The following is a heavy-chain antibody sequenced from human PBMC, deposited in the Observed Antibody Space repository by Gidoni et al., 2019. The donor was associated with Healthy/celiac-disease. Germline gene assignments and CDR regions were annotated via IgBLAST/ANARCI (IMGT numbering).Heavy chain of an antibody. V-gene: IGHV2-5*02. Sequence: QITFKESGATLVKPTQTLTLTCTFSGFSLSTSGVGGGWIRQPPGKALELLALIYWDDDKRYSPYLKSRLTITKDTSKYQVVLTMTNRDPVDTATYYGAHRAGDWQQLVFWFDPWGQGTLVTVSS. J-gene: IGHJ5*02. CDR2: IYWDDDK. D-gene: IGHD6-13*01. CDR3: AHRAGDWQQLVFWFDP. CDR1: GFSLSTSGVG.